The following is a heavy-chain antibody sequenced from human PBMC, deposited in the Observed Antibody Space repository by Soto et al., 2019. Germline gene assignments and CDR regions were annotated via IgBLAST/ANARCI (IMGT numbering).Heavy chain of an antibody. J-gene: IGHJ6*04. CDR1: GFTVSSKY. CDR2: IQSGGPT. V-gene: IGHV3-66*01. Sequence: EVHLVESGGGLVQPGGSLRLSCAASGFTVSSKYMSWVRQAPGQGLEWVSLIQSGGPTYYADSVKGRFTISRDTSENTLHLQMDSLRAEDTAVDYCARDDVLCDGGRCYGVPLYVWGKGTTVTVSS. CDR3: ARDDVLCDGGRCYGVPLYV. D-gene: IGHD2-15*01.